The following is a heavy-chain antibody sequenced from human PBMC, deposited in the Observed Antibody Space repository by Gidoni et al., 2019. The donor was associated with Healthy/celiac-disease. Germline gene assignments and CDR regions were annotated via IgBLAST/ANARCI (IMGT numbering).Heavy chain of an antibody. CDR1: GYTFTSYY. J-gene: IGHJ5*02. V-gene: IGHV1-46*01. D-gene: IGHD3-16*01. CDR3: ARDSLVDLIHFNWFDP. Sequence: QVQLVQSGAEVKKPGASVTVSCKASGYTFTSYYMHWVRQAPGQGLEWMGIINPSGGSTSYAQKFQGRVTMTRDTSTSTVYMELSSLRSEDTAVYYCARDSLVDLIHFNWFDPWGQGTLVTVSS. CDR2: INPSGGST.